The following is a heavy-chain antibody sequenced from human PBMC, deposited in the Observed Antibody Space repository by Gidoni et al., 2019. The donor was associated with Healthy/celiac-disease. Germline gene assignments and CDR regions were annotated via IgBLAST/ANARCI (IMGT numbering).Heavy chain of an antibody. CDR1: GFTFSSYG. D-gene: IGHD3-10*01. Sequence: QVQLVESGGGVVQPGRSLRLSCAASGFTFSSYGMHWVRQAPGKGLEWVAVISYDGSNKYYADSVKGRFTISRDNSKNTLYLQMNSLRAEDTAVYYCAKDNYGSGSYLPDFDYWGQGTLVTVSS. V-gene: IGHV3-30*18. J-gene: IGHJ4*02. CDR2: ISYDGSNK. CDR3: AKDNYGSGSYLPDFDY.